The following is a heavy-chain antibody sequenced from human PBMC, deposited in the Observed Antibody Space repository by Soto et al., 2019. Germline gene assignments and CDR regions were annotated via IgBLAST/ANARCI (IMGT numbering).Heavy chain of an antibody. J-gene: IGHJ4*02. Sequence: VQLVESGGGVVQPGRSLRLYCAASGFTFSSYGMHWVRQAPGKGLEWVAVIWYDGSNKYYADSVKGRFTISRDNSKNTLYLQMNSLRAEDTAVYYCARDQKGSSSRPDYWGQGTLVTVSS. CDR2: IWYDGSNK. CDR3: ARDQKGSSSRPDY. CDR1: GFTFSSYG. V-gene: IGHV3-33*01. D-gene: IGHD6-13*01.